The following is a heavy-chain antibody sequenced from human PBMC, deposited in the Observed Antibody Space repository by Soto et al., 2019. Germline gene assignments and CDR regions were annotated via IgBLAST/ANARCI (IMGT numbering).Heavy chain of an antibody. CDR2: ISYDGSNK. Sequence: GGSLRRSCIASGFTFSSYGMHWVRQAPGKGLEWVAVISYDGSNKYYADSVKGRFTISRDNSKNTLYLQMNSLRAEDTAVNYFAKGGPSDYSYFYGMDVWGKGTTVTVSS. V-gene: IGHV3-30*18. J-gene: IGHJ6*04. CDR1: GFTFSSYG. CDR3: AKGGPSDYSYFYGMDV.